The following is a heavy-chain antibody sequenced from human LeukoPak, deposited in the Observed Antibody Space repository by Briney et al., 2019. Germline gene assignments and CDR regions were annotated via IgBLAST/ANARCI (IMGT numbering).Heavy chain of an antibody. CDR2: IYHDEGT. CDR1: GDSINSFHW. Sequence: SGTLSLTCAVSGDSINSFHWWSWVRQPPGKGLEWIGEIYHDEGTNYNPSLESRVTISVDKSRNQFSLKLTSVTAADTAVYFCARDSHYASGDFYMSYFFDYWGQGTLVTVSS. CDR3: ARDSHYASGDFYMSYFFDY. D-gene: IGHD3-10*01. V-gene: IGHV4-4*02. J-gene: IGHJ4*02.